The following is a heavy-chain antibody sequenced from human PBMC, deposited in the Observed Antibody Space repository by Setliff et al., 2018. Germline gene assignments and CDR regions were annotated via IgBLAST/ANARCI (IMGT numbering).Heavy chain of an antibody. J-gene: IGHJ6*02. CDR1: GYTSTTNA. CDR3: AASVGGAPYYYGLDV. D-gene: IGHD2-15*01. Sequence: ASVKVSCKASGYTSTTNALHWVRQAPGQRLEWMGWITAGNGDTQCSQKFQGRITITRDTSASTAYMELSSLRSEDTAVYSCAASVGGAPYYYGLDVWGQGTTVTVSS. V-gene: IGHV1-3*01. CDR2: ITAGNGDT.